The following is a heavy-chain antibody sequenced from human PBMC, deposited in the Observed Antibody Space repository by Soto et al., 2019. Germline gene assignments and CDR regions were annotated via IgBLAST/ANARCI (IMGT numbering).Heavy chain of an antibody. D-gene: IGHD2-8*01. CDR3: ARGHSTDSSTRVCYFFYNREMVV. V-gene: IGHV1-2*04. CDR1: GCRFTDYH. J-gene: IGHJ6*02. Sequence: SSVKVSCKASGCRFTDYHIHWLRQAPGQGLEWLGRINPKSGGTSTAQKFQGWGTMTRDRSISTVYMELTRLRSDDTAVYFCARGHSTDSSTRVCYFFYNREMVVWG. CDR2: INPKSGGT.